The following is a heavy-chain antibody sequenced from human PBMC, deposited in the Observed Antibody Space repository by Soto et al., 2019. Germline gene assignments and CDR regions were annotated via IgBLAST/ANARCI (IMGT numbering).Heavy chain of an antibody. CDR3: ARGGYCSSTSCPEMAHTYDY. Sequence: GASVKVSCKASGYTFTGYYMHWVRQAPGQGLEWMGWINPNSGGTNYAQKFQGWVTMTRDTSISTAYMELSRLRSDDTAVYYCARGGYCSSTSCPEMAHTYDYWGQGTLVTVSS. CDR1: GYTFTGYY. D-gene: IGHD2-2*01. J-gene: IGHJ4*02. V-gene: IGHV1-2*04. CDR2: INPNSGGT.